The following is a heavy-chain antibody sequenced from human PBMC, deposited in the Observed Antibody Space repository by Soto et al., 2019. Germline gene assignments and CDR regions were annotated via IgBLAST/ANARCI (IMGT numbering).Heavy chain of an antibody. V-gene: IGHV3-23*01. J-gene: IGHJ1*01. CDR1: GFTFSSSA. CDR2: ISDSGGSR. CDR3: AKSCGGDCYSRREH. D-gene: IGHD2-21*02. Sequence: EVQLLESGGGLVQPGGSLRLSCAASGFTFSSSAVTWVRQAPGKGLEWVSSISDSGGSRYYGDSVKGRFTISRDNSRNTLYLQMISLGAEDPAVYYCAKSCGGDCYSRREHWGQGTQVTVSS.